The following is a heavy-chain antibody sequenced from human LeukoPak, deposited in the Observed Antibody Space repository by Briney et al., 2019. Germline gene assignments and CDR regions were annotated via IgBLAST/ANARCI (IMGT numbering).Heavy chain of an antibody. Sequence: PSETLSLTCAVYGGSFSGYYWSWIRQPPGKGLEWIGEINHSGSTNYNPSLKSRVTISVDTSKNQFSLKLSSVTAADTAVYYCARGMGATISRYYYYYYMDVWGKGTTVTVSS. CDR2: INHSGST. J-gene: IGHJ6*03. D-gene: IGHD5-24*01. CDR1: GGSFSGYY. CDR3: ARGMGATISRYYYYYYMDV. V-gene: IGHV4-34*01.